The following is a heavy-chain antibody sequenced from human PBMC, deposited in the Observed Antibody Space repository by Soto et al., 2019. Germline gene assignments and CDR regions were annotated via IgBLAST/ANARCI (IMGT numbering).Heavy chain of an antibody. CDR1: GFTFSSYW. V-gene: IGHV3-7*01. Sequence: GGSLRLSCAASGFTFSSYWMSWVRQAPGKGLEWVANIKQDGSEKYYVDSVKGRFTISRDNAKNSLYLQMNSLRAEDTAVYYCARDSVPDIVATYWFDPWGQGTLVTVSS. J-gene: IGHJ5*02. CDR2: IKQDGSEK. D-gene: IGHD5-12*01. CDR3: ARDSVPDIVATYWFDP.